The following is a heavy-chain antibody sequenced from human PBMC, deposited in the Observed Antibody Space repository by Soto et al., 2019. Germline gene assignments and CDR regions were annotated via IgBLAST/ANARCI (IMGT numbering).Heavy chain of an antibody. Sequence: QVQLVQSGAEVKKPGSSVKVSCKASGGTFSSYTISWVRQAPGQGLEWMGMIIPILGIANSAQKFQGRVTLTADKSTSTAYMELSSLRSEDTAVYYCARDLRRGDYEGYWGQGTLVTVSS. J-gene: IGHJ4*02. D-gene: IGHD4-17*01. CDR2: IIPILGIA. CDR1: GGTFSSYT. CDR3: ARDLRRGDYEGY. V-gene: IGHV1-69*08.